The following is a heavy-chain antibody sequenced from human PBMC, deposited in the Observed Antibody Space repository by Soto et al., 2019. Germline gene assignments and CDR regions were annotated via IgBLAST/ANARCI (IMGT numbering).Heavy chain of an antibody. Sequence: SVKVSCKASGGTFSSYAISWVRQAPGQGLEWMGGIIPIFGTANYAQKFQGRVTITADESTSTAYMELSSLRSEDTAVYYCARERYQVISDGMDVWGQGTTVTVSS. CDR2: IIPIFGTA. CDR3: ARERYQVISDGMDV. D-gene: IGHD2-2*01. V-gene: IGHV1-69*13. CDR1: GGTFSSYA. J-gene: IGHJ6*02.